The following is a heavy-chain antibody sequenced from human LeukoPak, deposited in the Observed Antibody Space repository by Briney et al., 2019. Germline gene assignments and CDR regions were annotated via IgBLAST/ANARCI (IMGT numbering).Heavy chain of an antibody. J-gene: IGHJ6*03. D-gene: IGHD4-11*01. V-gene: IGHV1-8*01. CDR3: ARGDYPHYYYYMDV. CDR1: GYTFTSYD. Sequence: ASVKVSCKASGYTFTSYDINWVRQATGQGLEWMGWMNPNSGNTGYAQKFQGRVTITRNTSISTAYMELSSLTSEDTAVYFCARGDYPHYYYYMDVWGKGTTVTVSS. CDR2: MNPNSGNT.